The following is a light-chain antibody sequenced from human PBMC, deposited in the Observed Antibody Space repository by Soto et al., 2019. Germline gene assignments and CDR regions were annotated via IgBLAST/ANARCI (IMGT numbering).Light chain of an antibody. J-gene: IGKJ1*01. CDR3: QQYGSSPRT. Sequence: EIVLTQSPGTLSLPPGERATLSCRASQSIRSNYVAWYQQKPGQGPRLLIYGASSRATGIPDRFSGSGSGTDFTLIISRLEPEDFAMYYCQQYGSSPRTFGQGTKVEIK. V-gene: IGKV3-20*01. CDR1: QSIRSNY. CDR2: GAS.